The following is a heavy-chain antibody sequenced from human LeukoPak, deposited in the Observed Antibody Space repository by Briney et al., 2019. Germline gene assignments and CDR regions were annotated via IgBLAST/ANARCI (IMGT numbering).Heavy chain of an antibody. J-gene: IGHJ4*02. Sequence: GGSLRLSCAASGFDFSSYGMHWVRQAPGKGLEWVAFIRDDGSFKYYADSVKGRFTTSRDNSKNTLYLQMNRLRHEDTAMYYCAKDLGKWGQGTLVTVSS. V-gene: IGHV3-30*02. CDR3: AKDLGK. CDR2: IRDDGSFK. D-gene: IGHD3-10*01. CDR1: GFDFSSYG.